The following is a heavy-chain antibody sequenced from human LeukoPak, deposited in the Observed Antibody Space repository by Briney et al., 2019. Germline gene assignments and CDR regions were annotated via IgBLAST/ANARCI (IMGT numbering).Heavy chain of an antibody. CDR3: ARDGSGSQGVNWFDP. Sequence: ASVKLSCKTSGYTFNYFAMHWVRPAPGQRPEWMGCINVDNDDTRYSQKFQGRVTITSDTFASTVYMELSSLRFEDTAVYYCARDGSGSQGVNWFDPWGPGTQVTVSS. D-gene: IGHD3-10*01. CDR1: GYTFNYFA. CDR2: INVDNDDT. J-gene: IGHJ5*02. V-gene: IGHV1-3*01.